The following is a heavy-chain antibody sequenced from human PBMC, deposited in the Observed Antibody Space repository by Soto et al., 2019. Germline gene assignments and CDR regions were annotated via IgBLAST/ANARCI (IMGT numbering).Heavy chain of an antibody. CDR1: GFTFSSYG. V-gene: IGHV3-33*01. CDR2: IWYDGSNK. CDR3: ARATDTTGIAAAGTFDY. J-gene: IGHJ4*02. D-gene: IGHD6-13*01. Sequence: QVQLVESGGGVVQPGRSLRLSCAASGFTFSSYGMHWVRQAPGKGLEWVAVIWYDGSNKYYADSVKGRFTISRDNSKNTLYLQKNSLRAEDTAVYYCARATDTTGIAAAGTFDYWGQGTLVTVSS.